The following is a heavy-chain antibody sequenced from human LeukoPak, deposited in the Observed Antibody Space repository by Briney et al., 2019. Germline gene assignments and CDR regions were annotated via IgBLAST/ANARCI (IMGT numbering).Heavy chain of an antibody. CDR3: ARRGITGTTGVFDY. CDR2: IYYSGST. J-gene: IGHJ4*02. V-gene: IGHV4-38-2*02. Sequence: SETLSLTCTVSGYSISSGYYWGWIRQPPGKGLEWIGSIYYSGSTYYNPSLKSRVTISIDTSKNQFSLKLSSVTAADTAVYYCARRGITGTTGVFDYWGQGTLVTVSS. D-gene: IGHD1-7*01. CDR1: GYSISSGYY.